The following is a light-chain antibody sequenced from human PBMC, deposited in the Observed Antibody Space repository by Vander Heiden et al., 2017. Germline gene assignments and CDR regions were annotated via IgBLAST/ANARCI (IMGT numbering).Light chain of an antibody. CDR1: HSVSSN. CDR2: GAS. J-gene: IGKJ1*01. CDR3: QQYNNWWT. Sequence: EIVMTQSPATLPVSPGETATLSCRASHSVSSNLAWYQQKPGQAPRLLIYGASTRATGIPARFSGSGSGTEFTLTISSLQSEDFAVYYCQQYNNWWTFGQGTKVEIK. V-gene: IGKV3-15*01.